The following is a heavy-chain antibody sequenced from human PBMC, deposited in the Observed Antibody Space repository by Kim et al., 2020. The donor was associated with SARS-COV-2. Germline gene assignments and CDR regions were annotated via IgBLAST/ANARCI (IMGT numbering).Heavy chain of an antibody. CDR3: AKGYYGSGTSRGMDV. D-gene: IGHD3-10*01. CDR2: SRGSGGRS. V-gene: IGHV3-23*01. CDR1: GFTFSSYA. J-gene: IGHJ6*02. Sequence: GGSLRLSCAASGFTFSSYAMAWVRKAQGKGLERVSTSRGSGGRSYYADSVKGRFTISRDNSRNTLYLQMNNLRAEDRALYYCAKGYYGSGTSRGMDVWG.